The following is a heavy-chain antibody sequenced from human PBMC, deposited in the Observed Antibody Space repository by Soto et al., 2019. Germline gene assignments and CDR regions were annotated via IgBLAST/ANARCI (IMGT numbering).Heavy chain of an antibody. CDR1: GFTFSSYA. V-gene: IGHV3-30-3*01. D-gene: IGHD5-18*01. Sequence: QVQLVESGGGVVQPGRSLRLSCAASGFTFSSYAMRWVRQAPGKGLEWVAVISYDGSNKYYADSVKGRFTISRDNSKNTLYLQMNSLRAEDTAVYYCAREEDTAMAWRSGAFDIWAQGTMVTVSS. CDR3: AREEDTAMAWRSGAFDI. J-gene: IGHJ3*02. CDR2: ISYDGSNK.